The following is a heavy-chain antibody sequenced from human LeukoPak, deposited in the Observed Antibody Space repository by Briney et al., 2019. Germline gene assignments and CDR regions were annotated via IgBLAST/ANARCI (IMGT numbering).Heavy chain of an antibody. D-gene: IGHD1-26*01. CDR1: GLTVSSNY. CDR3: AREPSYSGKYGNYYYYYVDV. J-gene: IGHJ6*03. V-gene: IGHV3-53*01. CDR2: IYSGGST. Sequence: GGSLRLSCAASGLTVSSNYMSSVRQAPGKGLGWVSAIYSGGSTYYADSVKSRFTISRDNSQNTLYLQMNSLRAEDTAVYYCAREPSYSGKYGNYYYYYVDVCGKGATVTISS.